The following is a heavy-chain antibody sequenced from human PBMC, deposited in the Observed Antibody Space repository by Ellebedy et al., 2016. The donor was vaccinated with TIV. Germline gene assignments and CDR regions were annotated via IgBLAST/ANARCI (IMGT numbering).Heavy chain of an antibody. V-gene: IGHV4-59*01. CDR1: GGSITRFY. CDR2: LYEGGSP. Sequence: MPSETLSLTCTVSGGSITRFYWNWIRHLPGKGLEWVGYLYEGGSPNYNPSLKSPVTLSVDTSKNQFSLKLSSVTAADTAVYYCARTFGAYSPFDHWGQGTLVTVSS. D-gene: IGHD4-17*01. J-gene: IGHJ4*02. CDR3: ARTFGAYSPFDH.